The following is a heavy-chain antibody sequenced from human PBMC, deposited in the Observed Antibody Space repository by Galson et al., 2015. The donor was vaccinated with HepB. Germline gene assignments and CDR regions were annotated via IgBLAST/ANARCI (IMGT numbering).Heavy chain of an antibody. Sequence: SLRLSCAASGFTFSSYTMNWVRQAPGKGLEWLSYIGTSNNTIHYADSVKGRFTISRDNAKSSLYLQMNSLRAEDTAVYYCARSVLGPGGYWGQGTLVTVSS. V-gene: IGHV3-48*01. J-gene: IGHJ4*02. CDR1: GFTFSSYT. CDR2: IGTSNNTI. D-gene: IGHD2-8*02. CDR3: ARSVLGPGGY.